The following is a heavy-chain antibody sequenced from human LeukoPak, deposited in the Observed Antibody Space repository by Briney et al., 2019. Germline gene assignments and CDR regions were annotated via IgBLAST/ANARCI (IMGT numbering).Heavy chain of an antibody. J-gene: IGHJ4*02. D-gene: IGHD3-10*01. V-gene: IGHV3-23*01. CDR3: ARANYGSGSYYADY. CDR1: GFTFSSYA. Sequence: PGGSLRLSCAASGFTFSSYAMSWVRQAPGKGLEWVSVIGGSGSTTYYADSVKGRFTISRDNAKNSLYLQMHSLRDEDAALYYCARANYGSGSYYADYWGQGTLVTVSS. CDR2: IGGSGSTT.